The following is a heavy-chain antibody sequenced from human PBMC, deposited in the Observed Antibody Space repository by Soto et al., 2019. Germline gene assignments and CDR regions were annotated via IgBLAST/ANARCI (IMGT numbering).Heavy chain of an antibody. V-gene: IGHV3-23*01. CDR2: ISGSGGST. CDR1: GFTFSSYA. CDR3: AKVALTSITMVRGVTYNWFDP. D-gene: IGHD3-10*01. Sequence: EVQLLESGGGLVQPGGSLRLSCAASGFTFSSYAMSWVRQAPGKGLEWVSAISGSGGSTYYADSVKGRFTISRDNSKNTLYLQMNSLRAEDTAVYYCAKVALTSITMVRGVTYNWFDPWGQGTLVTVSS. J-gene: IGHJ5*02.